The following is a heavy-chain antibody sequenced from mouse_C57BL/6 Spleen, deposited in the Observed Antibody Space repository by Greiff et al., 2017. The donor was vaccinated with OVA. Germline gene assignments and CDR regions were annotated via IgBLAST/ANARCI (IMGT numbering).Heavy chain of an antibody. CDR3: ATTAQAKDFDY. CDR1: GYAFTNYL. J-gene: IGHJ2*01. D-gene: IGHD3-2*02. V-gene: IGHV1-54*01. CDR2: INPGSGGT. Sequence: VQLQESGAELVRPGTSVKVSCKASGYAFTNYLIEWVKQRPGQGLEWIGVINPGSGGTNYNEKFKGKATLTADKSSSTAYMQLSSLTSEDSAVYFCATTAQAKDFDYWGQGTTLTVSS.